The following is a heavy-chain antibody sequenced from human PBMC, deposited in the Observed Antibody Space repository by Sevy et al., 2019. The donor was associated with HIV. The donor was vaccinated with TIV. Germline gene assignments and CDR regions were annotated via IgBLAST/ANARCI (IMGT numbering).Heavy chain of an antibody. CDR1: GFTFSSYS. CDR3: ARDWSNTVTINTSEPYYYYGMDV. D-gene: IGHD4-17*01. J-gene: IGHJ6*02. Sequence: GGSLRLSCAASGFTFSSYSMNWVRQAPGKGLEWVSSTSSSSSYIYYADSVKGRFTISRDNAKNSLYLQMNSLRAEDTAVYYCARDWSNTVTINTSEPYYYYGMDVWGQGTTVTVSS. CDR2: TSSSSSYI. V-gene: IGHV3-21*01.